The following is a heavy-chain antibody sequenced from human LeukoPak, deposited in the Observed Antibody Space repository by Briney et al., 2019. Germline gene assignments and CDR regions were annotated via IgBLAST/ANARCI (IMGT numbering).Heavy chain of an antibody. V-gene: IGHV3-48*03. Sequence: PGGSLRLSCAASGFTFSSYEMNWVRQAPGRGLEWVSYISSSGSTIYYADSVKGRFTISRDNAKNSLYLQMNSLRAEDTAVYYCARALGLFSGSYYGRDSRFDYWGQGTLVTVSS. CDR2: ISSSGSTI. J-gene: IGHJ4*02. D-gene: IGHD1-26*01. CDR3: ARALGLFSGSYYGRDSRFDY. CDR1: GFTFSSYE.